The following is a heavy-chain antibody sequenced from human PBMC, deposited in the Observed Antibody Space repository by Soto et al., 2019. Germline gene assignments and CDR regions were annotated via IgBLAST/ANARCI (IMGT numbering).Heavy chain of an antibody. CDR1: GYTFTSYA. D-gene: IGHD1-7*01. J-gene: IGHJ6*03. V-gene: IGHV7-4-1*02. Sequence: ASVKVSCKASGYTFTSYAMNWVRQAPGQGLEWMGWINTNTGNPTYAQGFTGRFVFSLDTSVSTAYLQISSLKADDTAVYYCARCITGTTSYYYYMDVWGKGTTVTVSS. CDR3: ARCITGTTSYYYYMDV. CDR2: INTNTGNP.